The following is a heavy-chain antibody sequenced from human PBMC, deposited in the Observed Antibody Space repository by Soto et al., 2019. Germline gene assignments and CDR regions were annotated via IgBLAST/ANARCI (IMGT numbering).Heavy chain of an antibody. CDR1: GFTFSSYS. D-gene: IGHD6-13*01. CDR2: ISGSGTGT. J-gene: IGHJ5*01. CDR3: AKEGRFGSSWPAGDS. V-gene: IGHV3-23*01. Sequence: GGSLRLSCAASGFTFSSYSMNWVRQAPGKGLEWVSGISGSGTGTYYAASVKGRFTISRDNSEEAVYLQMSSLAAEDTAVYYCAKEGRFGSSWPAGDSWGQGTLVTVSS.